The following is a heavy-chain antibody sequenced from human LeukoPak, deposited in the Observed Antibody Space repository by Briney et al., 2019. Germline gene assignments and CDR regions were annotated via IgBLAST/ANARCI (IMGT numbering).Heavy chain of an antibody. CDR2: IYTSGST. CDR3: ARAKNDKYYFYGMDV. V-gene: IGHV4-4*07. D-gene: IGHD2/OR15-2a*01. CDR1: GGSISTYY. Sequence: PSETLSLTCTVSGGSISTYYNNWIRQPAGKGLEWIGRIYTSGSTNYNPSLKSRVTMSVDTSKNQFSLKLSSVAAADTAVYYCARAKNDKYYFYGMDVWGQGTTVTVSS. J-gene: IGHJ6*02.